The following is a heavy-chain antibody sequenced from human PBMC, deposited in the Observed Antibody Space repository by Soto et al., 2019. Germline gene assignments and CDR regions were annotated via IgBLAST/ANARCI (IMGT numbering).Heavy chain of an antibody. Sequence: SETLSLTCTVSGGSISSYFWSWIRQPPGKGLEWIGYIYYTGSTNYNPSLNSQVTISVDTSKNQFSLKLSSVTAADTAVYYCARRYSSAFDIWGQGTMVTVSS. D-gene: IGHD6-13*01. J-gene: IGHJ3*02. CDR1: GGSISSYF. CDR3: ARRYSSAFDI. CDR2: IYYTGST. V-gene: IGHV4-59*08.